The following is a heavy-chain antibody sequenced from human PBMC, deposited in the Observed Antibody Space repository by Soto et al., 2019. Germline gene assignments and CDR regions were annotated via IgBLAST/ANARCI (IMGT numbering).Heavy chain of an antibody. D-gene: IGHD4-17*01. J-gene: IGHJ4*02. CDR3: ARGSAYSDYDLEY. CDR2: VSGTGGSA. V-gene: IGHV3-23*01. Sequence: EVQLLESGGGLVRPGGSLRLSCAASGFTFSSYAMTWVRQAPGKGLEWVSGVSGTGGSAYYADSVKGRFTISRDKSTNTLDLHMNSRRAEDTTVYYCARGSAYSDYDLEYWGQGTLVTVSS. CDR1: GFTFSSYA.